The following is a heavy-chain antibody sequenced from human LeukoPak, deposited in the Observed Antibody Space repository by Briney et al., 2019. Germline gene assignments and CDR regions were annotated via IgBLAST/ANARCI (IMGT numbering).Heavy chain of an antibody. D-gene: IGHD3-22*01. CDR1: GGSISNGSYY. V-gene: IGHV4-61*02. CDR2: IYTSGST. CDR3: ARGYYDRSGYYNGY. Sequence: SETLSLTCTVSGGSISNGSYYWSWIRQPAGKGLEWIGRIYTSGSTNYNPSLKSRVTISVDTSKNQFSLKLSSVTAADTAVYYCARGYYDRSGYYNGYWGQGTLVTVSS. J-gene: IGHJ4*02.